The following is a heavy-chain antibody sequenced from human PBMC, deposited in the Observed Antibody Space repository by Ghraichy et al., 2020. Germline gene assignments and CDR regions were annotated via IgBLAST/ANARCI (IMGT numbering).Heavy chain of an antibody. D-gene: IGHD2-2*01. V-gene: IGHV4-34*01. CDR3: ARGSQVGCSSTSCYLNY. CDR2: INHSGRT. CDR1: GGSFSGYY. Sequence: SETLSLTCAVYGGSFSGYYWSWIRQPPGKGLEWIGEINHSGRTNYNPSLKSRVTISVDTSENQFSLKLSSVTAADTAVYYCARGSQVGCSSTSCYLNYWGQGTLVTVSS. J-gene: IGHJ4*02.